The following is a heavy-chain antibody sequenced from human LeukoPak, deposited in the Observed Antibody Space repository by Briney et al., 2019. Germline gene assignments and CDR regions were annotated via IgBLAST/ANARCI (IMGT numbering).Heavy chain of an antibody. CDR3: ARAPTNWVYFDY. CDR1: GFTFSGYW. D-gene: IGHD7-27*01. V-gene: IGHV3-74*01. Sequence: GGSLRLSCAASGFTFSGYWMHWGRQTPGKGLVWVSRINGDGTSTTYADYADSVKGRFTISRDNAKNTLYLQMNSLRAEDTAVYYCARAPTNWVYFDYWGQGALITVSS. J-gene: IGHJ4*02. CDR2: INGDGTST.